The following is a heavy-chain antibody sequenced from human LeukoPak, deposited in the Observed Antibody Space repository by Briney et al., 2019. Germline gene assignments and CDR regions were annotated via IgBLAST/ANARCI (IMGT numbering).Heavy chain of an antibody. CDR2: ISAYNGNT. CDR3: ARDLTYDILTGSYDY. D-gene: IGHD3-9*01. J-gene: IGHJ4*02. V-gene: IGHV1-18*04. CDR1: GYTFTGYY. Sequence: ASVKVSCKASGYTFTGYYMHWVRQAPGQGLEWMGWISAYNGNTNYAQKLQGRVTTTTDTSTSTAYMELRSLRSDDTAVYYCARDLTYDILTGSYDYWGQGTLVTVSS.